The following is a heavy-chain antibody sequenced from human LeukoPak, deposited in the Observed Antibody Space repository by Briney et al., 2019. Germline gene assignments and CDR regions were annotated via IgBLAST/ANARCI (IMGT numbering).Heavy chain of an antibody. J-gene: IGHJ5*02. CDR1: GYTFTTYD. CDR3: TRSRGRLGWFDP. D-gene: IGHD3-10*01. V-gene: IGHV1-8*01. CDR2: MNPNSANT. Sequence: ASVKVPCKASGYTFTTYDINWVRQAPGQGLEWMGWMNPNSANTGYAQKFQGRVTMTRNTSISIAYMELSSLTSEDTAVYYCTRSRGRLGWFDPWGQGTLVTVSS.